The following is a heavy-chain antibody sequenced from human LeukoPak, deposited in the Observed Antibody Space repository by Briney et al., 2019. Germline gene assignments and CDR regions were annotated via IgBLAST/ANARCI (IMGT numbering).Heavy chain of an antibody. Sequence: GGSLRLSCAASGFTFSSYDMHWVRQATGKGLEWVSATGTAGDTYYPGSVKGRFTISRENAKNSLYLQMNSLRAGDTAVYYCARVCYYDSSGYYSDWYFDLWGRGTLVTVSS. CDR2: TGTAGDT. V-gene: IGHV3-13*04. CDR1: GFTFSSYD. D-gene: IGHD3-22*01. J-gene: IGHJ2*01. CDR3: ARVCYYDSSGYYSDWYFDL.